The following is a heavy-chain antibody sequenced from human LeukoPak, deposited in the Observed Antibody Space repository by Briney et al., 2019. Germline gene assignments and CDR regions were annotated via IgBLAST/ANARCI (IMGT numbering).Heavy chain of an antibody. J-gene: IGHJ6*02. V-gene: IGHV3-23*01. D-gene: IGHD2/OR15-2a*01. CDR3: AKYVSAKGPPYALDV. Sequence: RGSLRLSCAASEFTFSSYAMQWVRQAPGKGLEWVSGISASGGSPWYADSVKGRFTISRDNSKNTLYLQMNSLRAEDTAVYYCAKYVSAKGPPYALDVWGQGTTVTVSS. CDR2: ISASGGSP. CDR1: EFTFSSYA.